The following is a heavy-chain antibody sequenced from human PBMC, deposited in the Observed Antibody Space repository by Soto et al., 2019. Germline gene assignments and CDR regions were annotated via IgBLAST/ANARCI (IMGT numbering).Heavy chain of an antibody. CDR2: ISAYNGNT. J-gene: IGHJ4*02. D-gene: IGHD3-3*01. CDR1: GYTFTSYG. V-gene: IGHV1-18*01. CDR3: ARGAETSTIFGVVTLSDY. Sequence: QVQLVQSGAEVKNPGASVKVSCKASGYTFTSYGISWVRQAPGQGLEWMGWISAYNGNTNYAQKLQGRVTMTTDTSTSTGYMELRSLRSDDTTVYYFARGAETSTIFGVVTLSDYWGQGTLVTVSS.